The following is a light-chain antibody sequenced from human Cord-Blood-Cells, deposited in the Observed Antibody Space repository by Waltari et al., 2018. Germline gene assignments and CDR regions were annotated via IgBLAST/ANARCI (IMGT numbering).Light chain of an antibody. V-gene: IGKV1-5*03. CDR1: QSISSC. CDR3: QQYKSYPDT. J-gene: IGKJ2*01. CDR2: QAS. Sequence: DIQMTQSPSTLSASVGDRVNITCRASQSISSCLAWYEQKPGKAPKLLIYQASSLESGVPSRFSGSGAGTEFTLTISSLQPDDFATYYCQQYKSYPDTFGQGTKLEIK.